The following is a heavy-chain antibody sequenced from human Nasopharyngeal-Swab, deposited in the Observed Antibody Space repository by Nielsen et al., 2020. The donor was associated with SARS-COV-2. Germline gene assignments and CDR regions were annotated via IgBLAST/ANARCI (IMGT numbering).Heavy chain of an antibody. J-gene: IGHJ6*02. D-gene: IGHD2-21*02. Sequence: ASVKVSCKASGYTFTSYGISWVRQAPGQGLEWMGWISAYNGNTNYAQKLQDRVTMTTDTSTSTAYMELRSLRSDDTAVYYCARLYCGGDCYSEDYYGMDVWGQGTTVTVPS. CDR2: ISAYNGNT. CDR3: ARLYCGGDCYSEDYYGMDV. CDR1: GYTFTSYG. V-gene: IGHV1-18*01.